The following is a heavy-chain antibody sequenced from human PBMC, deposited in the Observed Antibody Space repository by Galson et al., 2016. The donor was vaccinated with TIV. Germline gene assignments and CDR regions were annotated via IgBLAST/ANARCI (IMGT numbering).Heavy chain of an antibody. J-gene: IGHJ5*02. D-gene: IGHD1-1*01. Sequence: SVKVSCKASGYPFTAYYIHWVRQAPGQGPEWMGWINPNGDDTNYAQRFQGRVSMTRDTSISTAYMELSRLRSDDTAVFFCARETTRGVWFDPWGQGTLVTASS. CDR3: ARETTRGVWFDP. CDR2: INPNGDDT. CDR1: GYPFTAYY. V-gene: IGHV1-2*02.